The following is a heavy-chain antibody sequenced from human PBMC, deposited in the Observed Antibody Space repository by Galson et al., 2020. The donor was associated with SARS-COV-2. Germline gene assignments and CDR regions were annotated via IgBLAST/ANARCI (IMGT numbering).Heavy chain of an antibody. V-gene: IGHV3-30-3*01. CDR3: ARETGDYDSSNFDF. J-gene: IGHJ4*02. CDR2: ISYDGNT. CDR1: GFTFSSSA. D-gene: IGHD3-22*01. Sequence: GGSLRLSCAASGFTFSSSAMHWVRQAPGKGLEWLTIISYDGNTLYADSVKGRFTISRDNSKNTLYLQMNSLRSEDTAVYYCARETGDYDSSNFDFWGQGTLVTVSS.